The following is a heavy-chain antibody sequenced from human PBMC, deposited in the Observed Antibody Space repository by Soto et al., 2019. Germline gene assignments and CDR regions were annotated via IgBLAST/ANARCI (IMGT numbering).Heavy chain of an antibody. J-gene: IGHJ6*02. Sequence: QVLLQESGPGLVKPSETLSLTCTVSGGSISSTSSYWGWIRQPPGQGLEWVACVDYSGSTYYKPSLKSRVTISVDTSKNQFSLKLSAVTAADTAVYYCARLPTGGMDDWGQGTTVTVSS. CDR3: ARLPTGGMDD. CDR2: VDYSGST. CDR1: GGSISSTSSY. V-gene: IGHV4-39*01.